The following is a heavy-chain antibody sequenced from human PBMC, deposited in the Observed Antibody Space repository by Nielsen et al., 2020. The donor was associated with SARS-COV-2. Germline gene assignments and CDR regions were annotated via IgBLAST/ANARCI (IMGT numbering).Heavy chain of an antibody. CDR1: GFTFSGYA. Sequence: GESLKISCAASGFTFSGYAMHWVRQAPGKGLEWAAVISNDGSNKYYADTMKGRFTISRDNSKNTLYLQMNSLRAEDTAVYYCAKDAGTWAYYYMDVWGKGTTVTVSS. J-gene: IGHJ6*03. D-gene: IGHD1-26*01. CDR3: AKDAGTWAYYYMDV. V-gene: IGHV3-30*18. CDR2: ISNDGSNK.